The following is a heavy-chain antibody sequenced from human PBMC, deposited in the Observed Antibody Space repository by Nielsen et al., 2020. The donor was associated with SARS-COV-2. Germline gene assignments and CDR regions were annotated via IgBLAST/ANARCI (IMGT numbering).Heavy chain of an antibody. Sequence: SLKISCAASGFTFDDYAMHWVRQAPGKGLEWVSGISWNSGSIGYADSVKGRFTISRDNAKNSLYLQMNSLRAEDTALYYCAKLPGAYGSGSADYWGQGTLVTVSS. CDR2: ISWNSGSI. D-gene: IGHD3-10*01. J-gene: IGHJ4*02. V-gene: IGHV3-9*01. CDR1: GFTFDDYA. CDR3: AKLPGAYGSGSADY.